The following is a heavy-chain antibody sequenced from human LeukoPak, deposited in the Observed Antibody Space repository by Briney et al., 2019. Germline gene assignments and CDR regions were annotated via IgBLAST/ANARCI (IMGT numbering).Heavy chain of an antibody. V-gene: IGHV3-7*01. Sequence: PGGSLRLSCAASGFTFSNYWMTWVRQAPGKGLELVANIKQDGSEKYYVGSVKGRFTISRDNAKNSLYLQMNSLRAEDTAVYYCARNQRRIDYWGQGTLVTVSS. J-gene: IGHJ4*02. CDR2: IKQDGSEK. CDR3: ARNQRRIDY. D-gene: IGHD1-14*01. CDR1: GFTFSNYW.